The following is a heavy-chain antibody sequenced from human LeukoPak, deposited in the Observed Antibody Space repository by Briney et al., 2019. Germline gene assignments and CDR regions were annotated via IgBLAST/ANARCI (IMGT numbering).Heavy chain of an antibody. CDR2: ISGSGGST. CDR1: GFTFSSYA. Sequence: PGGSLRLSCAASGFTFSSYAKNWVRQAPGKGLEWVSAISGSGGSTYYADSVKGRFTISRDNSKNTLYLQMNSLRAEDTAVYYCAKRYCGGDCYSSSSYYFDYWGQGTLVTVSS. J-gene: IGHJ4*02. CDR3: AKRYCGGDCYSSSSYYFDY. D-gene: IGHD2-21*02. V-gene: IGHV3-23*01.